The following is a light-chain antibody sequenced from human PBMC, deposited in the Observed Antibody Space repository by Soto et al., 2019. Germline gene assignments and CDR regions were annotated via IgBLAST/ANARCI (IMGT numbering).Light chain of an antibody. CDR2: DAS. CDR1: QSVSRY. Sequence: ENVLTQSPATLSLSPGESATLSCRASQSVSRYLAWYQQKPGQAPRLLIYDASNRATGTPARFSGSGSGTDFTLTISSLEPEDFAVYYCQQRSNWLFGGGTKVDIK. V-gene: IGKV3-11*01. CDR3: QQRSNWL. J-gene: IGKJ4*01.